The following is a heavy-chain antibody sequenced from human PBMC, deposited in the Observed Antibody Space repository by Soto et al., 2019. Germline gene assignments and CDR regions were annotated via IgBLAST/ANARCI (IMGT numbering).Heavy chain of an antibody. CDR1: GFTFSSYG. Sequence: QVQLVESGGGVVQPGRSLRLSCAASGFTFSSYGMYWVRQAPGKGLEWVAVISYDGSNKYYADSVKGRFTISRDNSKNTLYLQMNSLRAEDTAVYYCAKDVSYYGSGSRLDYWGQGTLVTVS. D-gene: IGHD3-10*01. J-gene: IGHJ4*02. V-gene: IGHV3-30*18. CDR3: AKDVSYYGSGSRLDY. CDR2: ISYDGSNK.